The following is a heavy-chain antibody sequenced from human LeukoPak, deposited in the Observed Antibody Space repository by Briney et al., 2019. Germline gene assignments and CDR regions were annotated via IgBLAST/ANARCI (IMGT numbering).Heavy chain of an antibody. V-gene: IGHV3-23*01. CDR3: AKDDGYRYDNGGWFDY. D-gene: IGHD5-18*01. CDR2: FDGNGPNT. J-gene: IGHJ4*02. Sequence: GGSLRLSCAASGFTFSSFAMTWVRQAPGKGLEWVSGFDGNGPNTYYADSVKGRFTISRDNSKNTVFLQMNSLRVDDTAVYYCAKDDGYRYDNGGWFDYWGQGTLVTVSS. CDR1: GFTFSSFA.